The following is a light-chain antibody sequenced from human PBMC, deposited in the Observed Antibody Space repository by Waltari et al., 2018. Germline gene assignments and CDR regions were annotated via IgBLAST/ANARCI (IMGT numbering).Light chain of an antibody. Sequence: EIVLTQSPGTLSLSPGERATLSCRASPSVGKYLAWYQQKPGQAPRLLIYDASTRATGIPDRFSGSGSGTDFSLTISRLEPEDFAVYYCQKYVNLPATFGQGTKVEI. V-gene: IGKV3-20*01. CDR3: QKYVNLPAT. CDR1: PSVGKY. J-gene: IGKJ1*01. CDR2: DAS.